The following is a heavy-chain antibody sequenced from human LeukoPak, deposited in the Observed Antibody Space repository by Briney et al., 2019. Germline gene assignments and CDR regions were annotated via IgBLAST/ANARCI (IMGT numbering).Heavy chain of an antibody. J-gene: IGHJ1*01. V-gene: IGHV1-69*01. CDR3: ASPDYGDYPEYFQH. D-gene: IGHD4-17*01. CDR2: IIPIFGTA. Sequence: GGIIPIFGTANYAQKFQGRVTITADESTSTAYMGLSSLRSEDTAVYYCASPDYGDYPEYFQHWGQGTLVTVSS.